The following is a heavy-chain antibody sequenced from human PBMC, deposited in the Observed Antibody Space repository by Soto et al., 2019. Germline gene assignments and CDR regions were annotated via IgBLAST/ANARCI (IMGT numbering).Heavy chain of an antibody. CDR1: GYRFTSYS. CDR2: IFPADSDT. Sequence: PEESLKISCSPSGYRFTSYSIAWVRQLPGKGLEWMGIIFPADSDTIYSPSFQGHVTISADKSTGTAYLQWSSLTASDSDIYFCARHRYCRFSRCSCAYQYGLNVWGIVTSVTVSS. CDR3: ARHRYCRFSRCSCAYQYGLNV. J-gene: IGHJ6*04. D-gene: IGHD2-15*01. V-gene: IGHV5-51*01.